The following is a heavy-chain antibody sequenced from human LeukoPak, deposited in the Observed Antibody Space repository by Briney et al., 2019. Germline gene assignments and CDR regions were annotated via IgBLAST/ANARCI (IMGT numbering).Heavy chain of an antibody. CDR1: GFSFSSYG. D-gene: IGHD4-11*01. Sequence: GGSLRLSCAASGFSFSSYGMHWVRQAPGKGLEWVAFILYDGSDKYYADSVKGRFTISRDNAKNSLYLQMNSLRAEDTALYYCAKAVTTAYSWFDPWGQGTLVTVSS. J-gene: IGHJ5*02. CDR3: AKAVTTAYSWFDP. V-gene: IGHV3-30*02. CDR2: ILYDGSDK.